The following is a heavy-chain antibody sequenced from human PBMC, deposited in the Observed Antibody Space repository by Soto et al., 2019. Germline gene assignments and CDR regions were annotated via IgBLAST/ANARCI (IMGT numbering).Heavy chain of an antibody. CDR1: GGAISSYY. Sequence: SETLSLTXSVPGGAISSYYWSWVRQPAGKGLEWIGRVFSSGSTNYNASLKSRVTMSIDTSKNEVSLTLRSVTAADTGVYYCARVAFSYFGMDVWGPGTTVTVSS. CDR3: ARVAFSYFGMDV. D-gene: IGHD3-3*02. CDR2: VFSSGST. J-gene: IGHJ6*02. V-gene: IGHV4-4*07.